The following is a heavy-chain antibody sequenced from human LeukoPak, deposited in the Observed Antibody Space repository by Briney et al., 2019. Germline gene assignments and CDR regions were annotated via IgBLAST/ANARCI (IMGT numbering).Heavy chain of an antibody. CDR2: ISSSGNT. CDR1: NASISTYY. D-gene: IGHD3-3*01. J-gene: IGHJ3*02. Sequence: SETLSLTCTVFNASISTYYWSWIRQPPGKGLEWIGHISSSGNTNYNPSLKSRLSISVDTSKNQFSLRLTSVTAADTAVYYCARVLTIFGVVISYGAFDIWGQGTVVTVSS. V-gene: IGHV4-59*01. CDR3: ARVLTIFGVVISYGAFDI.